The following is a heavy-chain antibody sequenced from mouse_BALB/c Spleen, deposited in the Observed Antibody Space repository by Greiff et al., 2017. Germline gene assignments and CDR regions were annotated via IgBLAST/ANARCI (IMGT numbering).Heavy chain of an antibody. Sequence: VQLQESGPGLVAPSQSLSITCTVSGFSLTSYGVHWVRQPPGKGLEWLGVIWAGGSTNYNSALMSRLSISKDNSKSQVFLKMNSLQTDDTAMYYCARDYGYDVANYYAMDYWGQGTSVTVSS. CDR2: IWAGGST. D-gene: IGHD2-2*01. CDR3: ARDYGYDVANYYAMDY. V-gene: IGHV2-9*02. CDR1: GFSLTSYG. J-gene: IGHJ4*01.